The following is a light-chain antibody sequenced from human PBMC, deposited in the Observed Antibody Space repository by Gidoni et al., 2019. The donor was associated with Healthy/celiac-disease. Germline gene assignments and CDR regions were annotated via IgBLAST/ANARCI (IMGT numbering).Light chain of an antibody. CDR1: SLPKQY. Sequence: SFVLTQPPPLSVCPGKTARITCSGDSLPKQYAYWYQQKPGQAPVLLIYKDNGRPSGIPERFSGSSSGTTGTLTISGVQAEDEADYYCQSTDSSDTFGVFGGGTKLTVL. J-gene: IGLJ2*01. CDR3: QSTDSSDTFGV. V-gene: IGLV3-25*03. CDR2: KDN.